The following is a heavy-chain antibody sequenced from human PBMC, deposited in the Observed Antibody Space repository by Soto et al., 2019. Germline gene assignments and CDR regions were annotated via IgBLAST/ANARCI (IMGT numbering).Heavy chain of an antibody. CDR3: ARVWGGAFDI. J-gene: IGHJ3*02. V-gene: IGHV4-59*01. Sequence: QVQLQESGPGLVKPSETLSLTCTVSGGSISSYYWSWIRQPPGKGLEWIGYIYYSGSTNYNPSLRRRVTISVDTSKTQFSLKLRSVTAADTAVYYCARVWGGAFDIWGQGTMVTVSS. CDR1: GGSISSYY. CDR2: IYYSGST. D-gene: IGHD3-10*01.